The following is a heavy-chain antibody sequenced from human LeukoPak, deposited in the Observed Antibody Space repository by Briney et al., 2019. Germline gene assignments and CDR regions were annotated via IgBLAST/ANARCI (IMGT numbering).Heavy chain of an antibody. CDR1: GYTFTSYD. V-gene: IGHV1-8*01. CDR2: MNPNSGNT. J-gene: IGHJ4*02. Sequence: ASVKVSCKASGYTFTSYDINWVRQATGQGLEWMGWMNPNSGNTGYAQKFQGRVTMTRNTSISTAYMELSSLRSEDTAVYYCAKDQGGSYYRGGDYWGQGTLITVSS. CDR3: AKDQGGSYYRGGDY. D-gene: IGHD1-26*01.